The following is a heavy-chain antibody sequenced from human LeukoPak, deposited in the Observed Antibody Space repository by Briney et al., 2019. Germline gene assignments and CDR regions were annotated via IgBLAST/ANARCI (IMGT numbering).Heavy chain of an antibody. J-gene: IGHJ6*02. Sequence: GGSLRLSCAASGFTFSSYGMHWVRQAPGKGLEWVSYISSSSSTIYYADSVKGRFTISRDNAKNSLYLQMNSLRAEDTAVYYCAREVVAAIYGMDVWGQGTTVTVSS. CDR2: ISSSSSTI. CDR1: GFTFSSYG. D-gene: IGHD2-15*01. V-gene: IGHV3-48*01. CDR3: AREVVAAIYGMDV.